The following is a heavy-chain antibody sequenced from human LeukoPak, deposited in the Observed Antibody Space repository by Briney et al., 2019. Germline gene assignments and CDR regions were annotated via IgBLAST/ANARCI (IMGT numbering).Heavy chain of an antibody. Sequence: ASVKVSCKASGYTFTGYYMHWVRQAPGQGLEWMGRINPNSGGTNYAQKFQGRVTITRDTSISTAYMELSRLGSDDPAVYYCARAYCTNGVCYIGYWGQGTLVTVSS. CDR2: INPNSGGT. J-gene: IGHJ4*02. V-gene: IGHV1-2*06. D-gene: IGHD2-8*01. CDR3: ARAYCTNGVCYIGY. CDR1: GYTFTGYY.